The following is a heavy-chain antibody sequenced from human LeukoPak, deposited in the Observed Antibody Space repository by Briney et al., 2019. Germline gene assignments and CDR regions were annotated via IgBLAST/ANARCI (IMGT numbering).Heavy chain of an antibody. CDR2: IWYDGSNK. V-gene: IGHV3-33*06. D-gene: IGHD1-26*01. J-gene: IGHJ4*02. CDR3: AKGNWELTAAGAFFDY. CDR1: GFTFSSYG. Sequence: PGGSLRLSCAASGFTFSSYGMHWVRQAPGKGLEWVAVIWYDGSNKYYADSVKGRFTISRDNSKNMLYLQMNSLRAEDTALYYCAKGNWELTAAGAFFDYWGQGTLVTVSS.